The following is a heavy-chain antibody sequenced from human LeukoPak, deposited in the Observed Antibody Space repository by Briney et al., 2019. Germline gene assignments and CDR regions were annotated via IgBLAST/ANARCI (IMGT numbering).Heavy chain of an antibody. CDR3: ARDLHCGGDCYHLTY. V-gene: IGHV3-48*01. CDR2: ISSTSRTI. CDR1: GFTFSGFG. Sequence: QPGGSLRLSCAASGFTFSGFGMNWVRQAPGRGLECLSYISSTSRTIYYADSVKGRFTISRDNAKNSLYLQMNSLRAEDTAVYYCARDLHCGGDCYHLTYWGQGTLVTVSS. D-gene: IGHD2-21*01. J-gene: IGHJ4*02.